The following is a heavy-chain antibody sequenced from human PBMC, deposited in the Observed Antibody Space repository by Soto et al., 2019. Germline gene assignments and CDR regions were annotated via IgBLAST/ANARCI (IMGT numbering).Heavy chain of an antibody. CDR2: ISSSSSYI. D-gene: IGHD2-8*01. V-gene: IGHV3-21*01. CDR1: GFTFSSYS. J-gene: IGHJ4*02. CDR3: ARGTDEVGYCTNGVCYTDDY. Sequence: GGSLRLSCAASGFTFSSYSMNWVRQAPGKGLEWVSSISSSSSYIYYADSVKGRFTISRDNAKNSLYLQMNSLRAEDTAVYYCARGTDEVGYCTNGVCYTDDYWGQGTLVTVSS.